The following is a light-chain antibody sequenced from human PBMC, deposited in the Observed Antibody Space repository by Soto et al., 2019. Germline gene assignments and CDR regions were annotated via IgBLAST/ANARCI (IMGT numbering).Light chain of an antibody. CDR3: QQYHNWVT. J-gene: IGKJ3*01. CDR2: GAS. CDR1: QSVSSN. V-gene: IGKV3D-15*01. Sequence: EIVMTQSPGTLSVSPGERATLSCGASQSVSSNLAWYQQKPGQAPRLLIYGASTRATGIPARFSGSGSGTEFTLSISSLQSEDFAVYYCQQYHNWVTFGPGTKVDIK.